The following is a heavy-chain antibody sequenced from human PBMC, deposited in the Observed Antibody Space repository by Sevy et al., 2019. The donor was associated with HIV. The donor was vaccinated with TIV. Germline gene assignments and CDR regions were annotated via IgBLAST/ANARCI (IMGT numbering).Heavy chain of an antibody. D-gene: IGHD1-26*01. Sequence: GGSLRLSCAASGFTFSSFAMSWVRHIPGKGLEWVSISNGRGGSAYYADSVKGRFTLSRDNSNNTVFLQMNRLRDEDTAVYYCARPTPRIAPSSAAFFDYWGQGTLVTVSS. CDR1: GFTFSSFA. CDR3: ARPTPRIAPSSAAFFDY. V-gene: IGHV3-23*01. CDR2: SNGRGGSA. J-gene: IGHJ4*02.